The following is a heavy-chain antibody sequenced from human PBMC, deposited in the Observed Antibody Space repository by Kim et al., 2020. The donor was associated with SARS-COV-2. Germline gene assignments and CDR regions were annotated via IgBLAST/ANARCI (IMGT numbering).Heavy chain of an antibody. V-gene: IGHV3-49*03. J-gene: IGHJ5*02. CDR3: TRGYDFLGDWFDP. D-gene: IGHD3-3*01. CDR1: GFTFGDYA. Sequence: GGSLRLSCTASGFTFGDYAMSWFRQAPGKGLEWVGFIRSKSYGGTTEYAASVKGRFTISRDDSKNIAYLQMNSLRTEDTAVYYCTRGYDFLGDWFDPWGQGTLVTVSS. CDR2: IRSKSYGGTT.